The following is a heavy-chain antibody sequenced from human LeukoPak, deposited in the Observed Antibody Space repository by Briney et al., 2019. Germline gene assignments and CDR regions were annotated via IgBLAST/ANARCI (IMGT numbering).Heavy chain of an antibody. Sequence: GASVKVSCKVSGYTLTELSMHWVRQAPGKGLEWMGGFDPEDGETIYAQKFQGRVTMPEDTSTDTAYMELSSLRSEDTAAYYCATDRTYSSSWYSFAFDIWGQGTMVTVSS. D-gene: IGHD6-13*01. CDR2: FDPEDGET. CDR3: ATDRTYSSSWYSFAFDI. J-gene: IGHJ3*02. CDR1: GYTLTELS. V-gene: IGHV1-24*01.